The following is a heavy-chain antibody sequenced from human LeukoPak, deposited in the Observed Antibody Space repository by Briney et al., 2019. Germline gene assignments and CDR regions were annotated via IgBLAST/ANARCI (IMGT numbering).Heavy chain of an antibody. CDR2: IIPIFGTA. V-gene: IGHV1-69*13. D-gene: IGHD3-22*01. Sequence: SVTVSCKASGGTFSSYAMSWVRQAPGQGLEWMGGIIPIFGTANYAQKFQGRVTITADESTSTAYMELSSLRSEDTAVYYCARGDDDSSGYDDAFDIWGQGTMVTVSS. J-gene: IGHJ3*02. CDR1: GGTFSSYA. CDR3: ARGDDDSSGYDDAFDI.